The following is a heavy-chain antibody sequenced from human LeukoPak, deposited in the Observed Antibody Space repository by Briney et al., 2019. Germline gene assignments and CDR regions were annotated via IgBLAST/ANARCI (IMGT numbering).Heavy chain of an antibody. CDR1: GGSFSGYY. V-gene: IGHV4-34*01. Sequence: SETLSLTCAVYGGSFSGYYWSWIRQPPGKGLEWIGEINHSGSTNYNPSLKSRVTISVDTSKNQFSLKLSSVTAADTAVCYCARRSTRYYYYYGMDVWGKGTTVTVSS. J-gene: IGHJ6*04. D-gene: IGHD2-15*01. CDR3: ARRSTRYYYYYGMDV. CDR2: INHSGST.